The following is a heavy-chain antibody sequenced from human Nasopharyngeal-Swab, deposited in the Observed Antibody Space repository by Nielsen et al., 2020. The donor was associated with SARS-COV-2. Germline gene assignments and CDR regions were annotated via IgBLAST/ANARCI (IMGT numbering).Heavy chain of an antibody. CDR2: IHYSGTT. CDR3: ARGAYADATQSWFDP. Sequence: SETLSLTCTVSGASISSYYWIWMRQSPGRRLECIGHIHYSGTTNYNPSLKSRVTISVDTSKNQFSLKLTSVIAADTAIYYCARGAYADATQSWFDPWGQGTLVTVSS. CDR1: GASISSYY. D-gene: IGHD4-17*01. V-gene: IGHV4-59*08. J-gene: IGHJ5*02.